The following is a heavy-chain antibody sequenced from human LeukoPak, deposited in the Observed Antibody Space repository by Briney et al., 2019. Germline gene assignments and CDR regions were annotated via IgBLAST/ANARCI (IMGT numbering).Heavy chain of an antibody. D-gene: IGHD3-22*01. CDR3: AKDRFGIIVVTPFDY. V-gene: IGHV3-23*01. CDR1: GFTFSSYA. Sequence: GGSLRLSCAASGFTFSSYAMSWVRQAPGKGLEWVSAISGSGGSTYYADSVKGRFTISRDNSKNTLYLQMNSLRAEDTAVYYCAKDRFGIIVVTPFDYWGQGTLVTVSS. J-gene: IGHJ4*02. CDR2: ISGSGGST.